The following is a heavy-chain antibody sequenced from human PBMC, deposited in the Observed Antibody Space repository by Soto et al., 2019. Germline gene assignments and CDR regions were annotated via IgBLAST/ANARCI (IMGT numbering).Heavy chain of an antibody. Sequence: EVQLVETGGGLIQPGGSLRLSGAASGFTVSSNDMSWVRHAPAKGMEWVSVIYSGGSTYYADSVKGRFTISRDNSKNTLYLQMNSLSSEDTAVYYCEREAVSGTESETWGQGTLDTVSS. CDR3: EREAVSGTESET. CDR1: GFTVSSND. J-gene: IGHJ5*02. V-gene: IGHV3-53*02. CDR2: IYSGGST. D-gene: IGHD6-19*01.